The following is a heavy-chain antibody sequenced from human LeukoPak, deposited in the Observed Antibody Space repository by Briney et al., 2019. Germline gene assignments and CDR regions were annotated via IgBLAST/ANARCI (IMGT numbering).Heavy chain of an antibody. Sequence: GGSLRLSCAASGFTFSSYAMNWVRQAPGKGLEWVAIISYDGSNKYYADSVKGRFTISRDNSKNTMYLQMNSLRAEDTAVYYCAKDAPIYYYGSGSYMDYWGQGTLVTVSS. D-gene: IGHD3-10*01. V-gene: IGHV3-30*18. J-gene: IGHJ4*02. CDR3: AKDAPIYYYGSGSYMDY. CDR2: ISYDGSNK. CDR1: GFTFSSYA.